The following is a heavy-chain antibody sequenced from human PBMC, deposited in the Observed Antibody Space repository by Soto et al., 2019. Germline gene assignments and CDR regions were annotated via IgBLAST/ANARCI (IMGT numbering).Heavy chain of an antibody. CDR2: LSPYTGNT. Sequence: QVQLVQSGDEVKKPGASVKVSCKASGYIFVNYGIAWVRQAPGQGLEWMGWLSPYTGNTHSATKVQGRLTMTTDTSTSTAYMDLGSPTSDDTAVYYCVMVDNYVTPTPQDVWGQGTTVTVSS. J-gene: IGHJ6*02. V-gene: IGHV1-18*01. CDR1: GYIFVNYG. CDR3: VMVDNYVTPTPQDV. D-gene: IGHD3-16*01.